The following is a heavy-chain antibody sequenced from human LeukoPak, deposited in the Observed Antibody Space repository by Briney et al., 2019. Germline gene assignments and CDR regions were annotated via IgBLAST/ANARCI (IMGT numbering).Heavy chain of an antibody. V-gene: IGHV3-33*01. CDR2: IWYDGSNK. Sequence: PGRSLRLSCAASGFTFSSYGMHWVRQAPGKGLEWGAVIWYDGSNKYYADSVKGRFTISRDNSKNTRYLQMNSLRAEDTAVYYCARGPHQYYYYYGMDVWGQGTTVTVSS. CDR1: GFTFSSYG. D-gene: IGHD2-2*01. J-gene: IGHJ6*02. CDR3: ARGPHQYYYYYGMDV.